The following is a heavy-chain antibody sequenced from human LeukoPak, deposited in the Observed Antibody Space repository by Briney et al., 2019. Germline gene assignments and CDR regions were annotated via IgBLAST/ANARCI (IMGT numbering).Heavy chain of an antibody. V-gene: IGHV4-34*01. D-gene: IGHD2-2*01. CDR2: INHGGST. CDR3: ARRGVVPAANV. J-gene: IGHJ4*02. Sequence: SETLSLTCAVYGGSFSGYYWSWIRQPPGKGLEWIGEINHGGSTNYNPSLKSRVTISVDTSKNQFSLKLSSVTAADTAVYYCARRGVVPAANVWGQGTLVTVSS. CDR1: GGSFSGYY.